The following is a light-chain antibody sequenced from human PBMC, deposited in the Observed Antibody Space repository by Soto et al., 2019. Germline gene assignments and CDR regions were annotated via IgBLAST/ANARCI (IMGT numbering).Light chain of an antibody. CDR2: DVS. CDR3: SSQAVSSTLV. CDR1: SSDIGGYNY. Sequence: QSALTQPASVSGSPGQSITISCTGTSSDIGGYNYVSWYQQHPGKAPKLMIYDVSNRPSGVSNRFSGSKSGNMASLTISGLQAEDEADYYCSSQAVSSTLVFGGGTKVTVL. J-gene: IGLJ2*01. V-gene: IGLV2-14*01.